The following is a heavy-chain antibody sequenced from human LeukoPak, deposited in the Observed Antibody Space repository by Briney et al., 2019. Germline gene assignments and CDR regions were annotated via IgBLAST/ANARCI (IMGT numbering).Heavy chain of an antibody. D-gene: IGHD1-26*01. V-gene: IGHV3-20*04. CDR1: GFTFDDYG. CDR2: INWNGGNT. Sequence: PGGSLRLSCAASGFTFDDYGMSWVRQGPGKGLEWVSGINWNGGNTGYADSVKGRFTIFRDNAKNSLYLEMDSLRVEDTALYYCARTSDGNRFDPWGQGTLVTVSS. CDR3: ARTSDGNRFDP. J-gene: IGHJ5*02.